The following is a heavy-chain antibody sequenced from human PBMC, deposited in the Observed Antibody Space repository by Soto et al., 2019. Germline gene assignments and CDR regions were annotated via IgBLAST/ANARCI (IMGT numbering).Heavy chain of an antibody. CDR3: ARDTSLYCSGGSCYFPSDY. Sequence: PGGSLRLSCAASGFTFSSYSMNWVRQAPGKGLEWVSYISSSSSTIYYADSVKGRFTISRDNAKNSLYLQMNSLRAEDTAVYYCARDTSLYCSGGSCYFPSDYWGQGTLVTVSS. J-gene: IGHJ4*02. V-gene: IGHV3-48*01. CDR2: ISSSSSTI. D-gene: IGHD2-15*01. CDR1: GFTFSSYS.